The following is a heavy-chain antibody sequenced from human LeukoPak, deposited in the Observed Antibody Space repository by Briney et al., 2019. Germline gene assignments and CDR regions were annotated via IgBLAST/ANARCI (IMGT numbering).Heavy chain of an antibody. J-gene: IGHJ3*01. CDR3: ARGGYSGFDV. Sequence: GGSLRLSCAASGLTFSTYDMHWVRQATGKGLEWVSGIGKGGDTYHAGSVKGRFTISRENAKNSLYLQMNSLRTGDTAVYYCARGGYSGFDVWGQGTMVTVSS. CDR2: IGKGGDT. CDR1: GLTFSTYD. D-gene: IGHD5-12*01. V-gene: IGHV3-13*04.